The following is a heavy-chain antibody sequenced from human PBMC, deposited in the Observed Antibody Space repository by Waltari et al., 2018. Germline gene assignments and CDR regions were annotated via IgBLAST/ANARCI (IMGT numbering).Heavy chain of an antibody. V-gene: IGHV3-11*01. Sequence: QVQLVESGGGLVKPGGSLRLSCAASGFTFSHSYLSWIRQAHGRGLEWVSYISSSGMTIYYADSVKGRFTISRDNAKNSLYLKMNSRRAEDTAVYYCARVSECSGGSCYSHDAFDIWGQGTMVTVSS. J-gene: IGHJ3*02. CDR1: GFTFSHSY. CDR3: ARVSECSGGSCYSHDAFDI. CDR2: ISSSGMTI. D-gene: IGHD2-15*01.